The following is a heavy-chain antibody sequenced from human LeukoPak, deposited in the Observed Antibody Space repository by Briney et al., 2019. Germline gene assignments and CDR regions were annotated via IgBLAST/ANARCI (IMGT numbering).Heavy chain of an antibody. CDR1: GYTFTSYG. CDR3: ARDLSLVVAGTGDY. J-gene: IGHJ4*02. Sequence: ASVTVSCTASGYTFTSYGISWVRQAPGQGLEWMGWISAYNGNTNYAQKLQGRVTMTTDTSTSTAYMELRSLRSDDTAVYYCARDLSLVVAGTGDYWGQGTLVTVSS. CDR2: ISAYNGNT. D-gene: IGHD6-19*01. V-gene: IGHV1-18*01.